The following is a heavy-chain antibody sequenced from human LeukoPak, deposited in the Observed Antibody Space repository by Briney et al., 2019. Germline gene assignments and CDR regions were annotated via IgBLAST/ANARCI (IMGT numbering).Heavy chain of an antibody. J-gene: IGHJ1*01. Sequence: PGGSLRLSCAASGFTFSSYSMNWVRQAPGKGLEWVSSISSSSSYIYYADSVKGRFTISRDNAKNSLYLQMNSLRAEDTAVYYCARTYYYDSSGYYYPPRDVYFQHWGQGTLVTVSS. V-gene: IGHV3-21*01. CDR3: ARTYYYDSSGYYYPPRDVYFQH. CDR1: GFTFSSYS. D-gene: IGHD3-22*01. CDR2: ISSSSSYI.